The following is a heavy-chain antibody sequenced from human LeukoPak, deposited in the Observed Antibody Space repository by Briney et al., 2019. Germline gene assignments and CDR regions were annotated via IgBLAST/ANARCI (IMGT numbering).Heavy chain of an antibody. CDR3: ARLRFGDLFWDY. CDR2: IYYSGST. CDR1: GGSISSSSYY. D-gene: IGHD3-10*01. Sequence: SETLSLTCTVSGGSISSSSYYWGWIRQPPGKGLEWIGSIYYSGSTYYNPSLKSRVTISVDTSKNQFSLKLSSVTAADTAVYYCARLRFGDLFWDYWGQGTLVTVSS. J-gene: IGHJ4*02. V-gene: IGHV4-39*01.